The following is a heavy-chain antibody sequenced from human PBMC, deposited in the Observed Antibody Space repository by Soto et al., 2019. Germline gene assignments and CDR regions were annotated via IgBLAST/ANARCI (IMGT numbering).Heavy chain of an antibody. CDR3: TTDPVGAPVITIA. D-gene: IGHD1-26*01. Sequence: PGGSLRLSCAASGFTFGNGWMSWVRQAPGKGLEWVGRTKSKTDGGTTDYAAPVKGRFTISRDDSKNTLYLPMNSLNTEDTAVYYCTTDPVGAPVITIAWGQGTLVTVSS. J-gene: IGHJ4*02. CDR1: GFTFGNGW. CDR2: TKSKTDGGTT. V-gene: IGHV3-15*01.